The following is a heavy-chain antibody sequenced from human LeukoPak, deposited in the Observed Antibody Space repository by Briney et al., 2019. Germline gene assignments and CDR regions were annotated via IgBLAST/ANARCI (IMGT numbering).Heavy chain of an antibody. CDR2: IYYSGST. Sequence: SETLSLTCTVSGGSISSSSYYWGWIRQPPGKGLEWIGSIYYSGSTYYNPSLKSRVTISVDTSKNQFSLKLSSVTAADTAVYYCARGLYCGGDCYRPGPRHYYMDVWGKGTTVTVSS. V-gene: IGHV4-39*01. CDR1: GGSISSSSYY. D-gene: IGHD2-21*01. J-gene: IGHJ6*03. CDR3: ARGLYCGGDCYRPGPRHYYMDV.